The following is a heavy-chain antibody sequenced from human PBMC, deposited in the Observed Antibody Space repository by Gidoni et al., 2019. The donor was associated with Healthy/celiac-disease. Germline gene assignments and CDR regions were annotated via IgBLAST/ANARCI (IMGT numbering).Heavy chain of an antibody. CDR1: GFTFSSIS. J-gene: IGHJ6*02. D-gene: IGHD3-10*01. CDR2: ISSSSSDI. Sequence: EVQLVESGGGLVTPGGSRRLSCAASGFTFSSISMNWVRQAPGKGLEWVSSISSSSSDIYYADSVKGRFTISRDNAKNSLYLQMNSLRAEDTAVYYCARVGFVGPEAGYYYYGMDVWGQGTTVTVSS. CDR3: ARVGFVGPEAGYYYYGMDV. V-gene: IGHV3-21*01.